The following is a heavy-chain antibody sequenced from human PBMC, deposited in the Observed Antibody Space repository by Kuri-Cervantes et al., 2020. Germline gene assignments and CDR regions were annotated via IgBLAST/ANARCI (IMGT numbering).Heavy chain of an antibody. CDR1: GFTFSSYG. CDR2: ITSSSSTI. V-gene: IGHV3-48*01. J-gene: IGHJ6*03. Sequence: GGSLRLSCAASGFTFSSYGINWVRQAPGKGLEWVSYITSSSSTIYYADSVKGRFTISRHNSKNTLYLQMNSLRAEDTAVYYCANSNWRHPNYYYYYMDVWGKGTTVTVSS. D-gene: IGHD1-20*01. CDR3: ANSNWRHPNYYYYYMDV.